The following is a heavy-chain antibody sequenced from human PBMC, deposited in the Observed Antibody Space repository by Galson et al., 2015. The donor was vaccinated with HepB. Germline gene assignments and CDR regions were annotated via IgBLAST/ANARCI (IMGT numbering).Heavy chain of an antibody. D-gene: IGHD4-17*01. CDR1: GYTFTSYA. CDR3: ARYYGDYPPVGDYYYYMDV. CDR2: INTNTGNP. J-gene: IGHJ6*03. Sequence: SVKVSCKASGYTFTSYAMNWVRQAPGQGLEWMGWINTNTGNPTYAQGFTGRFVFSLDTSVSTAYLQISSLKAEDTAVYYCARYYGDYPPVGDYYYYMDVWGKGTTVTVSS. V-gene: IGHV7-4-1*02.